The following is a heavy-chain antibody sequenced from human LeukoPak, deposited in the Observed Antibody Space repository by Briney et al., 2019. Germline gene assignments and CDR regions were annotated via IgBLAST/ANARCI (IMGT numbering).Heavy chain of an antibody. D-gene: IGHD3-9*01. CDR2: ISSSSSYI. J-gene: IGHJ4*02. V-gene: IGHV3-21*01. Sequence: GGSLRLSCAASGFTFSSYSMNWVRQAPGKGLEWVSSISSSSSYIYYADSVKGRFTISRDNAKSSLYLQMNSLRAEDTAVYYCARDPNLTGYRRLPEGFDYWGQGTLVTVSS. CDR3: ARDPNLTGYRRLPEGFDY. CDR1: GFTFSSYS.